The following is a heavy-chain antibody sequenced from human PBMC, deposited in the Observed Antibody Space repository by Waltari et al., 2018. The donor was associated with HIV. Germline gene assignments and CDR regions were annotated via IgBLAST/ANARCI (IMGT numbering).Heavy chain of an antibody. CDR1: ASTSTAHY. Sequence: QVQLVPSGAEGKRPGASVKVCSTAAASTSTAHYMHWVRQAPGQGLEGRGWINPNSGGTNYAQKFQGRVTMTRDTSISTAYMELSRLRSDDTAVYYCARDLSSSSWGWFDPWGQGTLVTVSS. CDR2: INPNSGGT. V-gene: IGHV1-2*02. D-gene: IGHD6-6*01. J-gene: IGHJ5*02. CDR3: ARDLSSSSWGWFDP.